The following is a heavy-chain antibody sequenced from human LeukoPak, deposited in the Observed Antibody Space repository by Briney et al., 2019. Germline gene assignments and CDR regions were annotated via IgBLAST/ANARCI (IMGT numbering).Heavy chain of an antibody. CDR2: ISYDGSNK. V-gene: IGHV3-30*18. Sequence: GSLRLSCAASGFTFSSYAMSWVRQAPGKGLEWVAVISYDGSNKYYADSVKGRFTISRDNSKNTLYLQMNSLRAEDTAVYYCAKGRSYCGGDCSVYIDYWGQGTMVTVSS. J-gene: IGHJ4*02. CDR1: GFTFSSYA. CDR3: AKGRSYCGGDCSVYIDY. D-gene: IGHD2-21*02.